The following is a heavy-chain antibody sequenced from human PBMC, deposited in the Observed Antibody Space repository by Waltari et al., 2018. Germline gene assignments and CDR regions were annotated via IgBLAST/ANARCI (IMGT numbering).Heavy chain of an antibody. V-gene: IGHV4-39*01. CDR2: IYYSGST. Sequence: QLQLQESGPGLVKPSETLSLTCTVSGGSISSSSYYWGWIRQPPGKGLEWIGSIYYSGSTYYNPSLKSRVTISVDTSKNQFSLKLSSVTAADTAVYYCARQANYYDSSGYPLIDYWGQGTLVTVSS. J-gene: IGHJ4*02. CDR1: GGSISSSSYY. CDR3: ARQANYYDSSGYPLIDY. D-gene: IGHD3-22*01.